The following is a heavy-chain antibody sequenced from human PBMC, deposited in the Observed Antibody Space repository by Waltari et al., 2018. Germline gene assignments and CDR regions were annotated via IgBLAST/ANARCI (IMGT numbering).Heavy chain of an antibody. J-gene: IGHJ3*02. Sequence: QVQLQESGPGLVKPSQTLSLTCTVSGGSISSGGYYWSWIRQHPGKGLEWIGYIYYSGSTYYNPSLKSRVTISVDTSKNQFSLKLSSVTAADTAVYYCARAYDSSGYYYVGPKNDAFDIWGQGTMVTVSS. V-gene: IGHV4-31*03. CDR1: GGSISSGGYY. CDR2: IYYSGST. D-gene: IGHD3-22*01. CDR3: ARAYDSSGYYYVGPKNDAFDI.